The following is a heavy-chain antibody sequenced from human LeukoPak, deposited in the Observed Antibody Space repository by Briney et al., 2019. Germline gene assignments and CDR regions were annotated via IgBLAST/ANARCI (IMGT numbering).Heavy chain of an antibody. CDR1: GFTFGDYA. V-gene: IGHV3-49*04. CDR2: IRSKAYGGTT. CDR3: TRSSGLVLTISNY. J-gene: IGHJ4*02. D-gene: IGHD3-3*01. Sequence: SLRLSCTASGFTFGDYAMSWVRQAPGQGLEWVGFIRSKAYGGTTEYAASVKGRFTISRDDSKSIAYLQMNSLKTEDTAVYSCTRSSGLVLTISNYWGQGTLVTVSS.